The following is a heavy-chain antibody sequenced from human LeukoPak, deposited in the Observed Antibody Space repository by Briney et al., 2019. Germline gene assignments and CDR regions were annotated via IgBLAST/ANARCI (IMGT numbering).Heavy chain of an antibody. CDR1: GFTFSGSA. Sequence: GGSLRLSCAASGFTFSGSAMHWVRQASGKGLEWVGRIRSKANRYATAYAASVKGRFTISRDDSKNTAYLQMNSLKTEDTAVYYCTRLGSVGPFDYWGQGTLVTVSS. V-gene: IGHV3-73*01. J-gene: IGHJ4*02. D-gene: IGHD1-26*01. CDR2: IRSKANRYAT. CDR3: TRLGSVGPFDY.